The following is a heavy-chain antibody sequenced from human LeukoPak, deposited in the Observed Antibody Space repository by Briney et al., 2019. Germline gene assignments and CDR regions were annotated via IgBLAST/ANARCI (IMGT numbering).Heavy chain of an antibody. Sequence: SETLSLTCTVSGGSINNYYWSWIRQPAGKGLEWIGRIYTRGSTNYNPSLKSRVTMSVDTSKNQFSLKLSSVTAADTAVYYCARARYCSADICSGGDAFDIWGQGTMVSVSS. V-gene: IGHV4-4*07. CDR1: GGSINNYY. D-gene: IGHD2-15*01. J-gene: IGHJ3*02. CDR3: ARARYCSADICSGGDAFDI. CDR2: IYTRGST.